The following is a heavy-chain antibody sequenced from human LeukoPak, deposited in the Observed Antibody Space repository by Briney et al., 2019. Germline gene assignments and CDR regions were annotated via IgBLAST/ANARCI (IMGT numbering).Heavy chain of an antibody. CDR1: GFTFSTYS. CDR2: ISSSSSTI. D-gene: IGHD3-10*01. CDR3: ARSYTYARY. V-gene: IGHV3-48*01. Sequence: PGGSLRLSCAASGFTFSTYSMDWVRQAPGKGLEWVSNISSSSSTIHYADSVKGRFIISRDNAKNSLYLQMNSLRAEDTAVYYCARSYTYARYWGQGALVTVSS. J-gene: IGHJ4*02.